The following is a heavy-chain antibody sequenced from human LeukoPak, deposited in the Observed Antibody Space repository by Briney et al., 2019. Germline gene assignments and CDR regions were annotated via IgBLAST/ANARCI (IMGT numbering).Heavy chain of an antibody. Sequence: KPSETLSLTCTVSGDSISSYYWSWIRQPPRKGLEWIGYIYYSGSTNYNPSLKSRVTISVDTSKNQFSLKLSSVTAADTAVYYCARHLAADLDYWGQGTLVTVSS. D-gene: IGHD6-13*01. CDR3: ARHLAADLDY. V-gene: IGHV4-59*08. CDR1: GDSISSYY. J-gene: IGHJ4*02. CDR2: IYYSGST.